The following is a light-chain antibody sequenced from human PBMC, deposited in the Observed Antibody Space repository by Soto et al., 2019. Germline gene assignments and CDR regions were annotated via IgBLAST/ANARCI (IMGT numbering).Light chain of an antibody. CDR3: SSYRTSSIVV. J-gene: IGLJ2*01. Sequence: QSALTQPASVSGSPGQSISISCTGTSSDIGGYNYVSWYQQHAGKAPKLIIYDVSSRPSGASNRFSGSKSGNTASLTVSGLQAEDEADYYCSSYRTSSIVVFGGGTQLTVL. V-gene: IGLV2-14*01. CDR1: SSDIGGYNY. CDR2: DVS.